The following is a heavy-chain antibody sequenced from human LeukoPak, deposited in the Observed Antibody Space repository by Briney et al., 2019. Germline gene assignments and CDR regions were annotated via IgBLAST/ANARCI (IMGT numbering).Heavy chain of an antibody. J-gene: IGHJ4*02. Sequence: GGSLRLSCAASGFSFSRYNMNWVRQAPGKGLEWVSSISSSPSYICYADSVKGRFTISRDNSKNTLYLQMNSLRAEDTAVYYCASSYSSSSPLDYWGRGTLVTVSS. D-gene: IGHD6-6*01. CDR3: ASSYSSSSPLDY. V-gene: IGHV3-21*01. CDR2: ISSSPSYI. CDR1: GFSFSRYN.